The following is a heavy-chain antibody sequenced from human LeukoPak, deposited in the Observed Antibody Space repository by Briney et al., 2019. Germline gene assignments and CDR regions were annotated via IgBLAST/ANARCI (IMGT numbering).Heavy chain of an antibody. Sequence: PSQTLSLTCTVSGGSISSDIYYWRWIRQPAGKGLEWIGRIYTSGSTNYNPSLKSRVTISVDTSKNQFSLKLSSVTAADTAVYYCARRKITATGTPFDYWGQGTLVTVSS. J-gene: IGHJ4*02. CDR1: GGSISSDIYY. CDR3: ARRKITATGTPFDY. CDR2: IYTSGST. D-gene: IGHD1-1*01. V-gene: IGHV4-61*02.